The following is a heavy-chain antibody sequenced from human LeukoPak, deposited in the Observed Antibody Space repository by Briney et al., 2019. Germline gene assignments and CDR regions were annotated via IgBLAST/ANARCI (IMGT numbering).Heavy chain of an antibody. V-gene: IGHV3-23*01. CDR2: ISGSGGST. J-gene: IGHJ6*02. Sequence: GGSLRLSCAASGFTFSSYAMSWVRQAPGKGLEWVSAISGSGGSTYYADSVKGRFTISRDNSKNTLYLQMNSLRAEDTAVYYCARSSWYASRYYYGMDVWGQGTTVTVSS. D-gene: IGHD6-13*01. CDR3: ARSSWYASRYYYGMDV. CDR1: GFTFSSYA.